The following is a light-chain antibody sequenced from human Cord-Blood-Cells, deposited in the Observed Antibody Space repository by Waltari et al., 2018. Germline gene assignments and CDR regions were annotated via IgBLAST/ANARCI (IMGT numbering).Light chain of an antibody. CDR2: DVS. J-gene: IGLJ3*02. V-gene: IGLV2-11*01. CDR1: SSDVGCYNY. CDR3: CSYAGSYTV. Sequence: QSALTQPRSVSGSPGQSVPIPCPGTSSDVGCYNYVSWYQQHPGKAPKLMIYDVSTRPSGVPDRFSGSKSGNTASLTISGLQAEDEADYYCCSYAGSYTVFGGGTKLTVL.